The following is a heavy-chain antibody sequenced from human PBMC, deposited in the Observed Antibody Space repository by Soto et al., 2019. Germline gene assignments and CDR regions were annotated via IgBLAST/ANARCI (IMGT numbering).Heavy chain of an antibody. CDR1: GFTFSSYA. J-gene: IGHJ5*02. D-gene: IGHD6-13*01. Sequence: GGSLRLSCAASGFTFSSYAMSWVRQAPGKGLEWVSAISGSGGSTYYADSVKGRFTISRDNSKNTLYLQMNSLRAEDTAVYYCAKDADRTSSSWYKKYNWFDPWGQGTLVTVSS. CDR3: AKDADRTSSSWYKKYNWFDP. CDR2: ISGSGGST. V-gene: IGHV3-23*01.